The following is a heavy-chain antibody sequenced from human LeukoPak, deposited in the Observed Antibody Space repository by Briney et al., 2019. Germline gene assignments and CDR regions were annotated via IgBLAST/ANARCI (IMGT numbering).Heavy chain of an antibody. Sequence: SETLSLTCTVSGGSISSSSYYWGWIRQPPGKGLEWIGSIYYSGSTYYNPSPKSRVTISVDTSKNQFSLKLSSVTAADTAVYYCARGGGGVRPYYFDYWGQGTLVTVSS. CDR2: IYYSGST. D-gene: IGHD3-16*01. V-gene: IGHV4-39*07. CDR1: GGSISSSSYY. CDR3: ARGGGGVRPYYFDY. J-gene: IGHJ4*02.